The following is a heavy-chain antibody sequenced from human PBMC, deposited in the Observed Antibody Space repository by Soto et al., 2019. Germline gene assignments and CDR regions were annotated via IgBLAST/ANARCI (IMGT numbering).Heavy chain of an antibody. CDR3: VRHTCPVDCYSLGY. Sequence: PGGSLRLSCAASGFTFSSYAMHRVRQAPGKGLEWVAVISYDGSNKYYADSVKGRFIISRDNAENSLYLQMNSLRAEDTAIYYCVRHTCPVDCYSLGYWGLGTLVTVSS. J-gene: IGHJ4*02. CDR2: ISYDGSNK. V-gene: IGHV3-30-3*01. CDR1: GFTFSSYA. D-gene: IGHD2-21*02.